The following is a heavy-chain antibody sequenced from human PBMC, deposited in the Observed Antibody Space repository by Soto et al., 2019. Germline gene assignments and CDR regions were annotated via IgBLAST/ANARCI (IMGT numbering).Heavy chain of an antibody. Sequence: SETLSLTCAVSGASISSGGYSWSWIRQPPGRGLEWIGYVFHSETTYYNPSLKSRVTMSVDSSKNQFSLKLTSVTAADTAVYFDYWGQGTLVTVSS. V-gene: IGHV4-30-2*01. J-gene: IGHJ4*02. CDR2: VFHSETT. CDR3: Y. CDR1: GASISSGGYS.